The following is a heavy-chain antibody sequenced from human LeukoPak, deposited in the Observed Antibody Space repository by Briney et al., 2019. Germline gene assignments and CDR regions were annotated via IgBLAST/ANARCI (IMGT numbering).Heavy chain of an antibody. CDR2: TPQSGAT. CDR3: ARRPKQPGFWSGYVDY. Sequence: PSETLSLTCTVSGASISSTSHNWDWIRQPAGKGLESIGSTPQSGATSYNPSLESRVTISIDTSKNQFSLQLTSVTAADTAIYYCARRPKQPGFWSGYVDYWGLGALVTVSS. D-gene: IGHD3-3*01. V-gene: IGHV4-39*01. J-gene: IGHJ4*02. CDR1: GASISSTSHN.